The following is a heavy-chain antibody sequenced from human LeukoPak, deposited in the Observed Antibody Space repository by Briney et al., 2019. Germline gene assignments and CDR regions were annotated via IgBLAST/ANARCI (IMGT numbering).Heavy chain of an antibody. CDR1: GGSFSTNY. Sequence: PSETLSLTCAVYGGSFSTNYWSWIRQPPGKGLEWIGETNHSGSTNYNPSLKSRVTISVDKSKNQFSLKLSSVTAADTAVYYCARMGSGWYLSQYYFDYWGQGTLVTVSS. CDR3: ARMGSGWYLSQYYFDY. D-gene: IGHD6-19*01. V-gene: IGHV4-34*01. CDR2: TNHSGST. J-gene: IGHJ4*02.